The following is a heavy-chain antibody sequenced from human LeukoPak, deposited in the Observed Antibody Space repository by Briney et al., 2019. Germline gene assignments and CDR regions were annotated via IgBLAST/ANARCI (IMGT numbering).Heavy chain of an antibody. CDR2: IIPIFGTA. CDR1: GGTFSSYA. Sequence: SVEVSCKASGGTFSSYAISWVRQAPGQGLEWMGGIIPIFGTANYAQKFQGRVTITADESTSTAYMELSSLRSEDTAVYYCARGPNSYGGFDYYYYMDVWGKGTTVTISS. D-gene: IGHD5-18*01. J-gene: IGHJ6*03. V-gene: IGHV1-69*13. CDR3: ARGPNSYGGFDYYYYMDV.